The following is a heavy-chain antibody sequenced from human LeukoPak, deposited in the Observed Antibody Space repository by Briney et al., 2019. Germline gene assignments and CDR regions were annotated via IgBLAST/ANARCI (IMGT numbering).Heavy chain of an antibody. CDR1: GFTFSSYW. CDR3: AGRYCSDGSGYSVDY. CDR2: INQHGSEK. V-gene: IGHV3-7*01. D-gene: IGHD2-15*01. Sequence: GGSLRLSCAASGFTFSSYWMSWVRQAPGKGLEWVANINQHGSEKFYVDSAKGRFTISSDHAKNSRYLQMNSLRAADTAVYYCAGRYCSDGSGYSVDYWGQGTLVIVSS. J-gene: IGHJ4*02.